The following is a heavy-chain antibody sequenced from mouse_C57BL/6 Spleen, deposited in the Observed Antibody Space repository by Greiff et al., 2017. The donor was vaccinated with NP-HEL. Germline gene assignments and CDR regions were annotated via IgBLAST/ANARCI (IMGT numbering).Heavy chain of an antibody. J-gene: IGHJ3*01. CDR2: INPNNGGT. V-gene: IGHV1-18*01. CDR3: ARSGANWAAWFAY. D-gene: IGHD4-1*01. CDR1: GYTFTDYN. Sequence: VQLQQSGPELVKPGASVKIPCKASGYTFTDYNMDWVKQSHGKSLEWIGDINPNNGGTIYNQKFKGKATLTVDKSSSTAYMELRSLTSEDTAVYYCARSGANWAAWFAYWGQGTLVTVSA.